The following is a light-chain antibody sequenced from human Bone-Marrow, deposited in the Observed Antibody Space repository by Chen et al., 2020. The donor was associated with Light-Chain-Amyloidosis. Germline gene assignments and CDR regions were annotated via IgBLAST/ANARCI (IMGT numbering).Light chain of an antibody. CDR3: QVWDRSSDRPV. J-gene: IGLJ3*02. CDR1: HLGSTS. CDR2: DDS. V-gene: IGLV3-21*02. Sequence: SYVLTQPSSVSVAPGQTATIACGGNHLGSTSVHWYQKTPGQAPLLVVYDDSDRPAGIPERLSGSKSGTAATLTISRVEAGDEADYYCQVWDRSSDRPVFGGGTKLTVL.